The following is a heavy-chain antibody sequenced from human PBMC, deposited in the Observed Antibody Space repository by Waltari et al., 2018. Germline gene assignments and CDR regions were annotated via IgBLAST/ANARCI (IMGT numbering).Heavy chain of an antibody. Sequence: QVQLQESGPGLVKPSQTLSLTCTVSGGSISSGGYYWSWIRPPPGKGLEWIGYIYYSGSTYYNPSLKSLVTISVDTSKNQFSLKLSSVTAADTAVYYCARTPFILTGLTVQYYFDYWGQGTLVTVSS. V-gene: IGHV4-31*01. D-gene: IGHD3-9*01. J-gene: IGHJ4*02. CDR1: GGSISSGGYY. CDR3: ARTPFILTGLTVQYYFDY. CDR2: IYYSGST.